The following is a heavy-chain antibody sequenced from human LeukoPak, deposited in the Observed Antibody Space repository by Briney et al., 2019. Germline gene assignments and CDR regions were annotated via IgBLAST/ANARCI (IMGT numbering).Heavy chain of an antibody. CDR2: ISYSGST. V-gene: IGHV4-59*11. CDR1: GGSISSHY. CDR3: ARDLDTYSSSWYPYAFDI. Sequence: SETLSLTCTVSGGSISSHYWSWIRQPPGKGLEWIGYISYSGSTNYNPSLKSRVTISVDTSINQFSLKLSSVTAADTAVYYCARDLDTYSSSWYPYAFDIWGQGTMVTVSS. D-gene: IGHD6-13*01. J-gene: IGHJ3*02.